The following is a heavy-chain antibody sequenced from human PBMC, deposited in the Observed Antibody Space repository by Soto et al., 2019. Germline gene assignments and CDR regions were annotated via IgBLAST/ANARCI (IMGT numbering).Heavy chain of an antibody. CDR1: GFTFSGSA. CDR3: TRLSAADGGGMAV. V-gene: IGHV3-73*02. D-gene: IGHD6-13*01. Sequence: EVQLVESGGGLVQPGGSLKLSCAASGFTFSGSAMHWVRQASGKGLEWVGRIRSKANGYSTAYAASVKGKFTIPRDDSKNTAYLQMNSLKTEDPAVYYCTRLSAADGGGMAVWGQGTTVTVSS. CDR2: IRSKANGYST. J-gene: IGHJ6*02.